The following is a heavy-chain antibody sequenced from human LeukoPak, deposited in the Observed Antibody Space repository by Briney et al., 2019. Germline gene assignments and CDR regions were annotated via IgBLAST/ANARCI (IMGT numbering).Heavy chain of an antibody. D-gene: IGHD1-26*01. CDR2: MGTAGDT. J-gene: IGHJ4*02. V-gene: IGHV3-13*01. CDR1: GFTFSSYD. CDR3: AALGGSIY. Sequence: GGSLRLSCAASGFTFSSYDVHWVRQATGRGLEWVSAMGTAGDTYYSGAVKGRCTISREDAKNSFYLQMNSLRDGDTAVYYCAALGGSIYWGQGTVVTVSS.